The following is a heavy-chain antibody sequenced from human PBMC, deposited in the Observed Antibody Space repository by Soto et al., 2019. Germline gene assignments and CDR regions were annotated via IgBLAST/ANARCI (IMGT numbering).Heavy chain of an antibody. CDR1: GFTFSVSA. CDR2: IRSRGNNYAT. V-gene: IGHV3-73*01. Sequence: EVQLVESGGGLVQPGGSLTLSCAASGFTFSVSALHWFRHPSGRGLEWVGRIRSRGNNYATAYAASMDGRFTISRDDSKNTAYLQLNSLTPEDTAVYYCSTQASDFWMGYTQYYMDVWGNGTTVTVS. D-gene: IGHD3-3*01. J-gene: IGHJ6*03. CDR3: STQASDFWMGYTQYYMDV.